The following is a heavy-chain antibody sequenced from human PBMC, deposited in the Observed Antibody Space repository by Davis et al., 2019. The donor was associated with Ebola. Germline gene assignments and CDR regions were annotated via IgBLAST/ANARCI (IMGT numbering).Heavy chain of an antibody. CDR3: ARGRGHYESSGGDF. V-gene: IGHV1-46*01. CDR2: INPSGGST. J-gene: IGHJ4*02. CDR1: GYTFTSYD. Sequence: ASVKVSCKASGYTFTSYDINWVRQAPGQGLEWMGIINPSGGSTTYAQKFQGRVTMTRDTSTRTVYMELSSLRSEDTAVYYCARGRGHYESSGGDFWGQGALVTVSS. D-gene: IGHD3-22*01.